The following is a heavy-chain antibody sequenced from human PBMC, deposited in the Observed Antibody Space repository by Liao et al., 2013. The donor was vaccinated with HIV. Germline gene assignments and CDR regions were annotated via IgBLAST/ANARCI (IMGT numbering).Heavy chain of an antibody. V-gene: IGHV4-34*01. J-gene: IGHJ6*03. D-gene: IGHD3-10*01. Sequence: QVQLQQWGAGLLKPSETLSLTCAVSGGSLSDYYWTWIRQAPGRGLEWIGEISLRTSPNYNPSLKSRLTISIDTTKNQFSLRLTSVTAADTGVYFCARGPDGSDYYYYMDVWGKGTTVTVSS. CDR1: GGSLSDYY. CDR2: ISLRTSP. CDR3: ARGPDGSDYYYYMDV.